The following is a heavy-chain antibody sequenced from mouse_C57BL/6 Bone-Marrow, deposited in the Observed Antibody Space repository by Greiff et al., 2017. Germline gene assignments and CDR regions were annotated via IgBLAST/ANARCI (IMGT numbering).Heavy chain of an antibody. V-gene: IGHV1-64*01. J-gene: IGHJ1*03. CDR1: GYTFTSYW. D-gene: IGHD1-1*01. CDR2: IHPKSGST. Sequence: QVQLQQPGAELVKPGASVKLSCKASGYTFTSYWMHWVKQRPGQGLEWIGMIHPKSGSTNYNEKFKSKATLTVDKSSSTAYMQLSSLTSEDSAVYYCARRDYYYGSSPWCFDVWGTGTTVTVSS. CDR3: ARRDYYYGSSPWCFDV.